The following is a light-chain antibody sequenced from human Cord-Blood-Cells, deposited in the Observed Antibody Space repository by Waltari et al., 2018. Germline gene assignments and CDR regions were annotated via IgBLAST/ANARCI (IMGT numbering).Light chain of an antibody. CDR1: SRDVGSYNI. CDR3: CSYAGSSTLVV. V-gene: IGLV2-23*01. CDR2: EGS. J-gene: IGLJ2*01. Sequence: QSALTQPASVSGSPGQSITISCTGTSRDVGSYNIVSWYQQHPGKAPKLMIYEGSKRPSGVSNRFSGSKSGNTASLTISGLQAEDEADYYCCSYAGSSTLVVFGGGTKLTVL.